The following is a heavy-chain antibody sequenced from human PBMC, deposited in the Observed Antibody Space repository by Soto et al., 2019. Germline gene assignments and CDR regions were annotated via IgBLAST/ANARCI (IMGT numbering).Heavy chain of an antibody. CDR2: IYYSGST. J-gene: IGHJ5*02. CDR1: GGSISSSSYF. CDR3: ARNLPIWETTMGGGDWFDP. V-gene: IGHV4-39*01. Sequence: QLQLQESGPGLVKPSETLSLTCTVSGGSISSSSYFWGWIRQPPGKGLEWIGRIYYSGSTYYNPSLKSRVTLSVDTSKNQFPLKLSPVTAADTSVYYCARNLPIWETTMGGGDWFDPWGQGTLVTVSS. D-gene: IGHD5-18*01.